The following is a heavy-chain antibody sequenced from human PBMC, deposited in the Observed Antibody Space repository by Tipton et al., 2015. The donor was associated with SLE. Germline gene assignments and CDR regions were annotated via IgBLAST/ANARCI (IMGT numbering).Heavy chain of an antibody. CDR1: GGSISSGGHY. V-gene: IGHV4-31*03. Sequence: TLSLTCTVSGGSISSGGHYWSWIRQHPGKGLEWIGYIYYSGSTFYNPSLNSRVTISVDTSKNRFSLKLTSVTAADTAVYYCARRDGGGYFDLWGRGSLVTVSS. CDR2: IYYSGST. CDR3: ARRDGGGYFDL. J-gene: IGHJ2*01. D-gene: IGHD3-16*01.